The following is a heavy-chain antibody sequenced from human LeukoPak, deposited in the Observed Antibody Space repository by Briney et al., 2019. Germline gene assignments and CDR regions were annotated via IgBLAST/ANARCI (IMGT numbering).Heavy chain of an antibody. CDR3: ARSPQRWLQPSFFDY. J-gene: IGHJ4*02. CDR2: ISGSGNGT. Sequence: GGSLRLSCTASGFTFRTYAMNWVRQAPGKGLEWLSGISGSGNGTYYADSVKGRFTISRDNSKNTLYLQMNSLRAEDTAVYYCARSPQRWLQPSFFDYWGQGTLVTVSS. CDR1: GFTFRTYA. D-gene: IGHD5-24*01. V-gene: IGHV3-23*01.